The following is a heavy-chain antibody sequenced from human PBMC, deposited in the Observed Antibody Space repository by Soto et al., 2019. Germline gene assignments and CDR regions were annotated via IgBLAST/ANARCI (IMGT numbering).Heavy chain of an antibody. CDR2: ISFADGNIK. V-gene: IGHV3-30-3*01. J-gene: IGHJ4*02. CDR1: GFTFSSYA. D-gene: IGHD4-17*01. CDR3: ARDKRDSYGDYVDY. Sequence: GGSLRLSCAASGFTFSSYAMHWVRQAPGRGLEWVAVISFADGNIKYYADSVKGRFTISRDNSKSTLYLQMSSLRAEDTAVYYCARDKRDSYGDYVDYWGQGTLVTVSS.